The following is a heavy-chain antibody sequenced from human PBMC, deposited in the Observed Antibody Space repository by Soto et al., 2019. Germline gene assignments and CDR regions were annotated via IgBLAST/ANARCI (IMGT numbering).Heavy chain of an antibody. V-gene: IGHV4-34*01. CDR2: INHSGST. CDR3: AREGGYSSSWYPPQYYYYYGMDV. D-gene: IGHD6-13*01. CDR1: GGSFSGYY. J-gene: IGHJ6*01. Sequence: SETLSLTCAVYGGSFSGYYWSWIRQPPGKGLEWIGEINHSGSTNYNPSLKSRVTISVDTSKNQFSLKLSSVTAADTAVYYCAREGGYSSSWYPPQYYYYYGMDVWG.